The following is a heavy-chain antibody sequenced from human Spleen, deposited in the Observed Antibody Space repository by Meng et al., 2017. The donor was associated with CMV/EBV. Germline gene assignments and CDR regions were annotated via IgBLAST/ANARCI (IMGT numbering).Heavy chain of an antibody. CDR2: ISPYDGDT. D-gene: IGHD2-2*01. V-gene: IGHV1-18*01. J-gene: IGHJ5*02. CDR3: ARDLEYCGSTSCFEDCFDP. CDR1: GGTFGTYE. Sequence: ASVKVSCKSSGGTFGTYEIIWVRQAPGQGLEWMGWISPYDGDTNYARKLQGRVTLTTDTSTTTAYMELRSLRSDDTAVYYCARDLEYCGSTSCFEDCFDPWGQGTLVTVSS.